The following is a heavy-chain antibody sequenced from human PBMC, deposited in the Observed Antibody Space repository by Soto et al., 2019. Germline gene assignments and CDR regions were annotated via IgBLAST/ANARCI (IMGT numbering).Heavy chain of an antibody. CDR2: IYYSGST. J-gene: IGHJ4*02. CDR3: ARSDGRY. Sequence: QVQLQESGPGLVKPSETLSLTCTVSGGSISSYYWSWIRQPPGKGLEWIGYIYYSGSTNYNPSLXXRXXISVDTSKNQFSLQLSSVTAADTAVYYCARSDGRYWGQGTLVTVSS. CDR1: GGSISSYY. V-gene: IGHV4-59*01.